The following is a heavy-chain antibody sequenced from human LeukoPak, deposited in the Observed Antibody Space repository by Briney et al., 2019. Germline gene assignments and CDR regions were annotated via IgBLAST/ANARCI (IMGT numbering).Heavy chain of an antibody. CDR3: ARDPGAAAGHLWP. D-gene: IGHD6-25*01. Sequence: GGSLRLSCVVSGLTVSNNYMTWVRQAPGKGLEWVSLIFSGGGTYYADSVKGRFTISRDISNNTLYLQMNSLRAEDTALYYCARDPGAAAGHLWPWGQGTLVTVSS. CDR2: IFSGGGT. J-gene: IGHJ5*02. CDR1: GLTVSNNY. V-gene: IGHV3-66*01.